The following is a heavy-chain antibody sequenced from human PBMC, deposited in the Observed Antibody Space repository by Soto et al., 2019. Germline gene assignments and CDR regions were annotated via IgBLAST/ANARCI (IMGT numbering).Heavy chain of an antibody. CDR3: ARASSSYSSGWSY. CDR1: GFTFSSYS. CDR2: ISSSSSYI. J-gene: IGHJ4*02. V-gene: IGHV3-21*01. Sequence: GGSLRLSCAASGFTFSSYSMNWVRKAPGKGLEWVSSISSSSSYIYYADSVKGRFTISRDNAKNSLYLQMNSLRAEDTAVYYCARASSSYSSGWSYWGQGTLVTVSS. D-gene: IGHD6-19*01.